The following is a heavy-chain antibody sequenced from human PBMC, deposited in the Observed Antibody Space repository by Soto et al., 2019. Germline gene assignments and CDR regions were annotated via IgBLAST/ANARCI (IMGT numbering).Heavy chain of an antibody. CDR2: ISVSGNNA. V-gene: IGHV3-23*01. CDR3: ARDQLRPGILYSLGVLLPEYGL. J-gene: IGHJ4*02. D-gene: IGHD3-22*01. CDR1: GFAFSTFA. Sequence: GGSLRLSCAASGFAFSTFAMTWVRQAPGKGLEWVAAISVSGNNAYYVDSVKGRFTISRDNSQNSVFLQMSSLRADDTAVYYCARDQLRPGILYSLGVLLPEYGLWGQGTLVTVS.